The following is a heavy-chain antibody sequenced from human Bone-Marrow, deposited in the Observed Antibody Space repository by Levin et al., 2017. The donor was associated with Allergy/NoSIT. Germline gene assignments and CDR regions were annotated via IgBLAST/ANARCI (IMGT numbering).Heavy chain of an antibody. Sequence: SQTLSLTCAISGDSVSSTSAAWNWIRQSPSRGLEWLGRTYYRSKWYNHYTLSVKSRITINPDTSKNQFSLQLSSVTPEDTAVYYCARAPSVVSWYYFDSWGQGTLVTVSS. V-gene: IGHV6-1*01. CDR3: ARAPSVVSWYYFDS. D-gene: IGHD2-15*01. J-gene: IGHJ4*02. CDR1: GDSVSSTSAA. CDR2: TYYRSKWYN.